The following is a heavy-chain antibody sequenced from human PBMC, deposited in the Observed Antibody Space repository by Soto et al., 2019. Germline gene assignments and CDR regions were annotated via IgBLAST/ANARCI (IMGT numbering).Heavy chain of an antibody. CDR1: GFIFSDFA. J-gene: IGHJ2*01. CDR3: ARRPAGDSHWYFDL. CDR2: ASVYGGST. Sequence: DVQLLESGGDLVQPGESLRLSCAASGFIFSDFAMSWVRQTPGKGLAWLSSASVYGGSTHYSDALNGRFTISRDNSRDTLFLQMNSLRAEDTAVYYCARRPAGDSHWYFDLWGRGTLVTVSS. V-gene: IGHV3-23*01. D-gene: IGHD2-21*01.